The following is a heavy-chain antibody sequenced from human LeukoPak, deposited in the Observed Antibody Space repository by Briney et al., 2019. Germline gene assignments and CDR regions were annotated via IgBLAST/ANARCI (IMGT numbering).Heavy chain of an antibody. V-gene: IGHV3-66*01. CDR3: ARDRPYGSVDY. D-gene: IGHD4-11*01. CDR2: IYSGGST. CDR1: GFTVSSNY. Sequence: GGSLRLSCAASGFTVSSNYMSWVRQAPGKGLEWVSVIYSGGSTYYADSVKGRFTISRDNSKNTPYLQMNSLRAEDTAVYYCARDRPYGSVDYWGQGTLVTVSS. J-gene: IGHJ4*02.